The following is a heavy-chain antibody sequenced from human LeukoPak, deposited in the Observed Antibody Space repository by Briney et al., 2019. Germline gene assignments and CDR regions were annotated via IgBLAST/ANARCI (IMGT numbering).Heavy chain of an antibody. CDR3: ARGVWSPTLYYYFDY. CDR2: IYYSGST. J-gene: IGHJ4*02. V-gene: IGHV4-59*01. D-gene: IGHD3-3*01. Sequence: PSETLSLTCTVSGGSISSYYWSWIRQPPGKGLEWIGYIYYSGSTNYNPSLKSRVTISVDTSKNQFSLKLSSVTAADTAVYYCARGVWSPTLYYYFDYWGQGTLVTVSS. CDR1: GGSISSYY.